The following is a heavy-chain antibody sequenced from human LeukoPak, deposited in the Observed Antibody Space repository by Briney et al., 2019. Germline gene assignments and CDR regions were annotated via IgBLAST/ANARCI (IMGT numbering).Heavy chain of an antibody. CDR1: GGTFSSYA. D-gene: IGHD7-27*01. V-gene: IGHV1-69*13. Sequence: SVKVSCKASGGTFSSYAISWVRQAPGQGLEWMGGIIPIFGTANYVQKFQGRVTITADESTSTAYMELSSLRSEDTAVYYCARSLSMPTLGYYYYYYMDVWGKGTTVTVSS. J-gene: IGHJ6*03. CDR3: ARSLSMPTLGYYYYYYMDV. CDR2: IIPIFGTA.